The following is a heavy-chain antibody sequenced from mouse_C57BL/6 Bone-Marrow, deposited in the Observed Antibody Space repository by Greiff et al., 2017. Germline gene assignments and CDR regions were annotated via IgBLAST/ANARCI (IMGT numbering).Heavy chain of an antibody. J-gene: IGHJ2*01. Sequence: VQLQQSGPELVKPGASVKISCKASGYAFSSSWMNWVKQRPGKGLEWIGRIYPGDGDTNYNGKFKGKATLTADKSSRTAYMQRSSLTSEDSAVYFCARGGPYYGSSFDYWGQGTTLTVSS. V-gene: IGHV1-82*01. CDR1: GYAFSSSW. CDR2: IYPGDGDT. CDR3: ARGGPYYGSSFDY. D-gene: IGHD1-1*01.